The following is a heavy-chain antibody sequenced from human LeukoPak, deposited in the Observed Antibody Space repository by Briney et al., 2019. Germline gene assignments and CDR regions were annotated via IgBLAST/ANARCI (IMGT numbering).Heavy chain of an antibody. CDR2: ISSSGSGT. V-gene: IGHV3-23*01. Sequence: GGSLRLSCAASGFTFSSYAMSWVRQAPGKGLEWVSAISSSGSGTYYADSVKGRFAISRDSSKNTLYLQMNSLRAEDTAVYYCAREIVGAIKSYFDYWGQGTLVTASS. D-gene: IGHD1-26*01. CDR1: GFTFSSYA. CDR3: AREIVGAIKSYFDY. J-gene: IGHJ4*02.